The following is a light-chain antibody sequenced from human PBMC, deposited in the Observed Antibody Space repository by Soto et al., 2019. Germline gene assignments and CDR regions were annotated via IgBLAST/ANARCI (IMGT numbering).Light chain of an antibody. Sequence: DIQMTQSPSTLSASVGDRVTITCRASESIDDWLAWYQQKPGKAPKLLIYTASSLQSGDPSRFSGSGSGTEFTLTISSLQPDDFTTYYCQQYHRYITFGPATRLEIK. J-gene: IGKJ5*01. V-gene: IGKV1-5*03. CDR1: ESIDDW. CDR3: QQYHRYIT. CDR2: TAS.